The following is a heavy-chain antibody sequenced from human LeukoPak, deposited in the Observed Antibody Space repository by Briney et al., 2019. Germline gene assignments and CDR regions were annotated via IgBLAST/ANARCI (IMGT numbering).Heavy chain of an antibody. V-gene: IGHV3-15*01. J-gene: IGHJ1*01. D-gene: IGHD6-19*01. Sequence: PGRSLRLSCAASGSTFSNAWMSWARQAPGKGLEWVGRIKSKTGGGTTDYAAPVKGRFTNSRDDSKNTLYLQMNSLKTEDTAVYYCTTDHPPPAVAGIFDFQHWGQGTLVTVSS. CDR3: TTDHPPPAVAGIFDFQH. CDR1: GSTFSNAW. CDR2: IKSKTGGGTT.